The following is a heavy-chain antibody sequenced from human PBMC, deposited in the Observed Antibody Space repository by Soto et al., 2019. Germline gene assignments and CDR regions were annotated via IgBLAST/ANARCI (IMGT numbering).Heavy chain of an antibody. Sequence: SETLSLTCSFSGDSVTSHYLTWIRQSPEKGLEWIGYMHYTGFSHYNPSLKSRLTISVDRSKNQFTLKLSSVTAADTAVYYCARGEEFFDTGPVAVDGFVDVWGKGTTVTVSS. J-gene: IGHJ6*04. CDR2: MHYTGFS. CDR1: GDSVTSHY. CDR3: ARGEEFFDTGPVAVDGFVDV. D-gene: IGHD2-15*01. V-gene: IGHV4-59*08.